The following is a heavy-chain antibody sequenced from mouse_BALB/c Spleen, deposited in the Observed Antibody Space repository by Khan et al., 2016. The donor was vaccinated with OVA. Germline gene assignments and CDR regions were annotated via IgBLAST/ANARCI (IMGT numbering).Heavy chain of an antibody. V-gene: IGHV5-4*02. D-gene: IGHD2-1*01. J-gene: IGHJ3*01. CDR1: GFTFSDYY. CDR3: ARGHYGNPFAY. CDR2: ISDGGSYT. Sequence: EVQLQESGGGLVKPGGSLKLSCAASGFTFSDYYMYWVRPTPAKRLEWVATISDGGSYTYYPDSVRGRFPISSDDAKNYRYLQMSSLKSDETDMYYCARGHYGNPFAYWGQGTLVTVSA.